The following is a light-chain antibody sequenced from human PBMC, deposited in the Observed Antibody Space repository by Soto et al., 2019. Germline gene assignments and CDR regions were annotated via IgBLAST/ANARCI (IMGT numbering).Light chain of an antibody. J-gene: IGKJ4*01. CDR1: QSLDSY. V-gene: IGKV3-11*01. CDR3: QQRRSWPLT. CDR2: DTS. Sequence: EIVLTQSPATLSLSPGERATLSCRASQSLDSYLARYQQKPGQPPRLVIYDTSNRATGIPARFSGSGSGADYTLSISSLEPEDFAVYYCQQRRSWPLTFGGGTRVEVK.